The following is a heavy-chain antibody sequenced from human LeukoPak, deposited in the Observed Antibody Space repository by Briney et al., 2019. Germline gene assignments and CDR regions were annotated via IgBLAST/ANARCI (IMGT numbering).Heavy chain of an antibody. CDR1: GGSFSGYY. V-gene: IGHV4-34*01. J-gene: IGHJ5*02. Sequence: PSETLSLTCAVYGGSFSGYYWSWTRQPPGKGLEWIGEINHSGSTNYNPSLKSRVTISVDTSKNQFSLKLSSVTAADTAVYYCARAARHFWSGYYTGANWFDPWGQGALVTVSS. CDR3: ARAARHFWSGYYTGANWFDP. D-gene: IGHD3-3*02. CDR2: INHSGST.